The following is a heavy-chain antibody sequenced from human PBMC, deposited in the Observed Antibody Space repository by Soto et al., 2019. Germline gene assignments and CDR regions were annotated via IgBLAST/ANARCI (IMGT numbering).Heavy chain of an antibody. CDR1: GGSISSSSYY. CDR2: IYYSEST. D-gene: IGHD6-6*01. CDR3: ARQRRDSSSSPGVWLDP. J-gene: IGHJ5*02. V-gene: IGHV4-39*01. Sequence: PSETLSLTCTVSGGSISSSSYYWGWIRQPPGKGLEWIGSIYYSESTYYNPSLKSRVTISVDTSKNQFSLKLSSVTAADTAVYYCARQRRDSSSSPGVWLDPWGQGTLVTVSS.